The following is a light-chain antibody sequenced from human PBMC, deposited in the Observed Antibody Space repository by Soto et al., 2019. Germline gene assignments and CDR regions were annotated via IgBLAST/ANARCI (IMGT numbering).Light chain of an antibody. CDR2: DAS. Sequence: EIVLTQSPATLSLSPGGRATLSCRASQSVSSYLAWYQHKPGQAPRLLIYDASNRATGIPARFSGSGSGTDFTLTISSLEPEDFAVYYCQQRSNWYTFGQGTKLEIK. J-gene: IGKJ2*01. CDR1: QSVSSY. CDR3: QQRSNWYT. V-gene: IGKV3-11*01.